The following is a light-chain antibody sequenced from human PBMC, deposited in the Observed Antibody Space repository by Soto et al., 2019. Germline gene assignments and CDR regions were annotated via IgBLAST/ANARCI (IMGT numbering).Light chain of an antibody. J-gene: IGLJ1*01. Sequence: QTVVTQEPSLSVSPGRTVTLTCGLSSGAVTTSYYPSWFQQTPGQAPRTLIYSTNTSYSWVPARFSGSLLGSKAALTLTGAQAEDEADYYCVVIFGGVSEVFGAGTKLTVL. CDR1: SGAVTTSYY. V-gene: IGLV8-61*01. CDR2: STN. CDR3: VVIFGGVSEV.